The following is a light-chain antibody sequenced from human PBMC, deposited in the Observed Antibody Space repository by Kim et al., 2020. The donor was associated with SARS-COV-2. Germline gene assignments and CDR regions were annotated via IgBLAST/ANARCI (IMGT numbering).Light chain of an antibody. CDR2: AAS. J-gene: IGKJ1*01. V-gene: IGKV1-39*01. CDR3: QQSYSTPRT. Sequence: ASVGDRVTITCRASQSISSYLNWYQQKPGKAPKLLIYAASSLQSGVPSRFSGSGSGTDFTLTISSLEPEDFATYYCQQSYSTPRTFGQGTKVDIK. CDR1: QSISSY.